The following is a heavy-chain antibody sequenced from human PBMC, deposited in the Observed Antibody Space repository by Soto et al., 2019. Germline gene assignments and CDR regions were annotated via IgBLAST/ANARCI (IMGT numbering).Heavy chain of an antibody. D-gene: IGHD2-2*01. V-gene: IGHV4-4*07. Sequence: QVQLQESGPGLVKPSETLSLTCTVSGGSISSYYWSWIRQPAGKGLEWIGRIYTSGSTNYNPSLKSRVTMSVDTSKNQFSLKLSSVTAADTAVDYCARDCSSTSCYPGWGSVGYYYGMDVWGQGTTVTVSS. CDR3: ARDCSSTSCYPGWGSVGYYYGMDV. CDR1: GGSISSYY. CDR2: IYTSGST. J-gene: IGHJ6*02.